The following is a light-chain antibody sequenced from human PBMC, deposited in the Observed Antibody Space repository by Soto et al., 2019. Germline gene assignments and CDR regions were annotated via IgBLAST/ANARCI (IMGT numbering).Light chain of an antibody. CDR1: SSEVGGYNY. CDR2: DVS. J-gene: IGLJ2*01. V-gene: IGLV2-14*01. CDR3: SSYTSSSTFVV. Sequence: QSALTQPASVSGSPGQSITISCTGTSSEVGGYNYVSWYQQHPGKAPKLMIYDVSNRPSGVSNRFSGSKSGNTASLTISGLQAEDEADYYCSSYTSSSTFVVFGGGTQLTVL.